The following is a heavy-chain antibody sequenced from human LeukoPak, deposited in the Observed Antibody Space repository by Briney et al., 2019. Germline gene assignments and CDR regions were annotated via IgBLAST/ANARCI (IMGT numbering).Heavy chain of an antibody. CDR1: GFTVSTNY. D-gene: IGHD3-3*01. V-gene: IGHV3-66*04. Sequence: GGSLRLSCAASGFTVSTNYMSWVRQAPGEGLEWVSVIYSGGSTYYADSVKGRFTIPRDNSKNTLYLQMNSLRAEDTAVYYCARHFGVITKGVYYYYYGMDVWGQGTTVTDSS. J-gene: IGHJ6*02. CDR3: ARHFGVITKGVYYYYYGMDV. CDR2: IYSGGST.